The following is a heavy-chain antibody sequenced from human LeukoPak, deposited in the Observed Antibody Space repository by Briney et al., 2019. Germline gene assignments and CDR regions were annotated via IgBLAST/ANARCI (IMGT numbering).Heavy chain of an antibody. Sequence: SETLSLTCTVSGGSITSYYWSWIRQPPGKGLEWIGYIYYSESANYNPSLKSRVTISVDTSKNQFSLKLSSVTAADTAVYYCARATKRQLLGAFDIWGQGTMVTVSS. CDR3: ARATKRQLLGAFDI. V-gene: IGHV4-59*01. D-gene: IGHD1-1*01. J-gene: IGHJ3*02. CDR2: IYYSESA. CDR1: GGSITSYY.